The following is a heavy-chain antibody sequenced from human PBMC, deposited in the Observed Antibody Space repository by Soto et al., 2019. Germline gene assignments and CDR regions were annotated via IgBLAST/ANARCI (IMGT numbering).Heavy chain of an antibody. J-gene: IGHJ6*02. CDR1: GYTFASYH. D-gene: IGHD1-1*01. CDR3: ARGGDAGMDV. V-gene: IGHV1-8*01. Sequence: QVQLVQSGAEVREPGASVKVSCKASGYTFASYHINWVRQAAGQGLEWMGWMSPNNGDTGYAQKFQGRVTMTRDSSITTAYMELSGLTADDTAVYYCARGGDAGMDVWGHGTTVTVSS. CDR2: MSPNNGDT.